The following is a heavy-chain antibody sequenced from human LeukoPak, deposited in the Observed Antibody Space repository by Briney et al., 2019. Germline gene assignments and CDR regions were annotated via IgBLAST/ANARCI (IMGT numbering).Heavy chain of an antibody. CDR1: GGSFSGYY. D-gene: IGHD3-3*01. CDR3: ARDTPPPYYDFWSGYRHPLDY. CDR2: INHIGST. Sequence: SETLSLTCAVYGGSFSGYYWSWIRQPPGKGLEWIGEINHIGSTNYNPSLKSRVTISVDTYKNQFSLKLSSVTAADTAVYYCARDTPPPYYDFWSGYRHPLDYWGQGTLVTVSS. V-gene: IGHV4-34*01. J-gene: IGHJ4*02.